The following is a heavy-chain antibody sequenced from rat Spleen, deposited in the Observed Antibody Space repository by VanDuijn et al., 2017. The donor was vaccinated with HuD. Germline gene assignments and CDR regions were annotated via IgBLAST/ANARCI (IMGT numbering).Heavy chain of an antibody. J-gene: IGHJ3*01. CDR3: TTVLQGHGFAY. CDR1: GFTFSNYG. Sequence: EVQLVESGGGLVQPGRSLKLSCAASGFTFSNYGMAWVRQAPTKGLEWVATISHDGSGTDYRDSVKGRFTISRDNTQNTLYLQMNSQRSEDTATYYCTTVLQGHGFAYWGQGTLVTVSS. V-gene: IGHV5-29*01. CDR2: ISHDGSGT. D-gene: IGHD1-1*01.